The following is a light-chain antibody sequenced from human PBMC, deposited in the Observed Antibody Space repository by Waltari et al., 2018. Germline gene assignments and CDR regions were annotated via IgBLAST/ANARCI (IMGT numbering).Light chain of an antibody. CDR3: QQRSNWPKT. CDR1: QSVSSY. J-gene: IGKJ3*01. CDR2: EAS. V-gene: IGKV3-11*01. Sequence: EIVLTQSPATLSLSPGERATLSCRASQSVSSYLAWYQQNPGQAPRLLIYEASNRATGIPTRFSGSGSGTDFTLTISSLEPEDFAVYYCQQRSNWPKTFGPGTKVDIK.